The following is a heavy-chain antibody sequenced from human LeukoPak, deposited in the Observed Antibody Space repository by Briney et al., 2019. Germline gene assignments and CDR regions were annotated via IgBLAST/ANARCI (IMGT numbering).Heavy chain of an antibody. D-gene: IGHD6-13*01. V-gene: IGHV3-33*01. Sequence: GGSLTLSCAASGFTFSSYGMYWVRQAPGKGLEWVAVIWDDGNNKYYADSVKGRVTISRDNSKNTLYLQMTSLRAEDTAVYYCARDWRAAGTLDNWGQGTLVTV. CDR2: IWDDGNNK. CDR3: ARDWRAAGTLDN. J-gene: IGHJ4*02. CDR1: GFTFSSYG.